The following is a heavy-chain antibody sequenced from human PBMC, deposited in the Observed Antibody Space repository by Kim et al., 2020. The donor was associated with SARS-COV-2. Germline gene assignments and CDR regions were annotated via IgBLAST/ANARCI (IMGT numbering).Heavy chain of an antibody. V-gene: IGHV3-33*06. CDR2: K. CDR3: AKDHNYYGMDV. J-gene: IGHJ6*02. Sequence: KYYADPVKGRFTISRDNSKNTLYLQMNSLRAEETAVYYCAKDHNYYGMDVWGQGTTVTVSS.